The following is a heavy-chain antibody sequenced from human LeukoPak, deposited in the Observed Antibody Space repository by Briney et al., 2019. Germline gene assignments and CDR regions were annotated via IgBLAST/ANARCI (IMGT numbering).Heavy chain of an antibody. CDR1: GFTFSAFG. Sequence: PGGSLRLSCAASGFTFSAFGMHWVRQAPGKGLEWVANIKQDGSEKYYVDSVKGRFTISRDNAKNSLYLQMNSLRAEDTAIFYCARGIDIWGQGTMVTVSS. CDR2: IKQDGSEK. V-gene: IGHV3-7*01. J-gene: IGHJ3*02. CDR3: ARGIDI.